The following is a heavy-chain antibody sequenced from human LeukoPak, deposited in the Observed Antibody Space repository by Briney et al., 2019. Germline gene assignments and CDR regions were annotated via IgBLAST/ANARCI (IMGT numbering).Heavy chain of an antibody. CDR1: GGSISSSSYY. D-gene: IGHD7-27*01. CDR2: IYYSGST. V-gene: IGHV4-39*07. CDR3: ARSPGGWGSLDY. Sequence: SETLSLTCTVSGGSISSSSYYWGWIRQPPGKGLEWIGSIYYSGSTYYNPSLKSRVTVSVDTSKNQFSLKLSSVTAADTAVYFCARSPGGWGSLDYWGQGTLVTVSS. J-gene: IGHJ4*02.